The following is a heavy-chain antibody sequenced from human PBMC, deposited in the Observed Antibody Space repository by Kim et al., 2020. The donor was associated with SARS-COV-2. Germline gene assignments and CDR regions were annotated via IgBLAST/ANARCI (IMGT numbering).Heavy chain of an antibody. J-gene: IGHJ4*02. CDR2: ISYDGSNK. V-gene: IGHV3-30*18. D-gene: IGHD5-12*01. CDR3: AKDLGVVATIHLDY. Sequence: GGSLRLSCAASGFTFSSYGMHWVRQAPGKGLEWVAVISYDGSNKYYADSVKGRFTISRDNSKNTLYLQMNSLRAEDTAVYYCAKDLGVVATIHLDYWGQG. CDR1: GFTFSSYG.